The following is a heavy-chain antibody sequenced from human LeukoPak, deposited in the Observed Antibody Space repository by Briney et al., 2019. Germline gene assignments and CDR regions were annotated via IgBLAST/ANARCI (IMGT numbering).Heavy chain of an antibody. CDR3: ARDRSGAFDI. D-gene: IGHD3-10*01. CDR1: GFTFSSYA. CDR2: ISYDGSNK. J-gene: IGHJ3*02. Sequence: GGSLRLSCAASGFTFSSYAMHWVRQAPGKGLEWVAVISYDGSNKYYADSVKGRFTISRDNSKNTLYLQMNSLRAEDTAVYYCARDRSGAFDIWGQGTMVTVSS. V-gene: IGHV3-30-3*01.